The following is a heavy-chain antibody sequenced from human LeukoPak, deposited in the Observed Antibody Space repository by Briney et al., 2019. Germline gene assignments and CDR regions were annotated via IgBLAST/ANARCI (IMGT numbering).Heavy chain of an antibody. CDR2: INPNSGGT. CDR1: GYTFTGYY. CDR3: ARGDSSSWYYYYYMDV. J-gene: IGHJ6*03. Sequence: ASVKVSCKASGYTFTGYYMHWVRQAPGQGLEWTGWINPNSGGTNYAQKFQGRVTMTRDTSISTANMELSRPRSDDTAVYYCARGDSSSWYYYYYMDVWGKGTTVTVSS. V-gene: IGHV1-2*02. D-gene: IGHD6-13*01.